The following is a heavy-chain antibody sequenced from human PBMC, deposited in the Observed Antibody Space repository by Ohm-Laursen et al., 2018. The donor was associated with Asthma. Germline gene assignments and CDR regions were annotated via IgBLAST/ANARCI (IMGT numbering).Heavy chain of an antibody. D-gene: IGHD7-27*01. V-gene: IGHV3-30-3*02. J-gene: IGHJ4*02. CDR2: GGSYYDGGLK. CDR1: GFTFRSYA. Sequence: SLRLSCAASGFTFRSYAMHWVRQAPGKGLEWVAVGGSYYDGGLKYYADSVNGRFTVSRDDSKNTLYLQMNSLGVEDTAVYYCAAWGSENFWGQGTLVTVS. CDR3: AAWGSENF.